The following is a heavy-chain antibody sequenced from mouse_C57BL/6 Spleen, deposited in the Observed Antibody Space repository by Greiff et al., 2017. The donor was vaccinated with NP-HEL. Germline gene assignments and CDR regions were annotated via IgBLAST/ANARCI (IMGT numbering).Heavy chain of an antibody. Sequence: QVQLQQPGAELVMPGASVKLSCKASGYTFTSYWMHWVKQRPGQGLEWIGEIDPSGSYTNYNQKFKGKSTLTVDKSSSTAYMQRSSLTYEDAAVYYWVITTVRAMDYWGQGTSVTVAS. D-gene: IGHD1-1*01. V-gene: IGHV1-69*01. CDR2: IDPSGSYT. J-gene: IGHJ4*01. CDR1: GYTFTSYW. CDR3: VITTVRAMDY.